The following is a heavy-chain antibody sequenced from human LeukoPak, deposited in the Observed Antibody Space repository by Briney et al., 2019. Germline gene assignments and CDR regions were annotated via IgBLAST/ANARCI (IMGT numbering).Heavy chain of an antibody. Sequence: SQTLSLTCTVSGGSISSGSYYWSWIRQPAGKGLEWIGRIYSSGSTNYNPSLKSRVTISVDTSKNQFSLKLSSVTAADTAVYYCARDIVSGWIDASDIWGQGTMVTVSS. CDR3: ARDIVSGWIDASDI. D-gene: IGHD6-19*01. J-gene: IGHJ3*02. V-gene: IGHV4-61*02. CDR2: IYSSGST. CDR1: GGSISSGSYY.